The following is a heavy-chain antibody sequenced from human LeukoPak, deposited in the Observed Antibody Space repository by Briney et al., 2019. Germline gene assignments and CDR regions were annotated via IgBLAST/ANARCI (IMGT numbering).Heavy chain of an antibody. V-gene: IGHV3-21*01. Sequence: YPGGSLRLSCAASGFPFSSYSMNWVRQAPGKGLEWVSSISSSSSYIYYADSVKGRFTISRDNAKNSLYLQMNSLRAEDTAVYYCARSGGLQSYYFDYWGQGTLVTVSS. CDR3: ARSGGLQSYYFDY. CDR1: GFPFSSYS. CDR2: ISSSSSYI. D-gene: IGHD3-16*01. J-gene: IGHJ4*02.